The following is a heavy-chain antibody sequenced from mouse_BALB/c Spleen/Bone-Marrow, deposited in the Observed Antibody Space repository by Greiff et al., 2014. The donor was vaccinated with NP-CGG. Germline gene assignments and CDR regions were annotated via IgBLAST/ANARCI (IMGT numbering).Heavy chain of an antibody. D-gene: IGHD4-1*01. Sequence: VKLMESGAELVRPGSSVKISCKASGYAFSSYWMNWVKQRPGQGLEWSGQIYPGDGDTNYNGKFKGKATLTADKSSSTAYMQLSSLTSEDSAVYFCARVRNWADYWGQGTTLTVSS. CDR3: ARVRNWADY. CDR2: IYPGDGDT. CDR1: GYAFSSYW. J-gene: IGHJ2*01. V-gene: IGHV1-80*01.